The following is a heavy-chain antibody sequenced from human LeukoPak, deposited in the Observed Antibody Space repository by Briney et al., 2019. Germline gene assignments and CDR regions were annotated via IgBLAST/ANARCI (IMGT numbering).Heavy chain of an antibody. V-gene: IGHV3-48*03. CDR3: ARDLNWNYERALDY. CDR2: ISSSDSTI. Sequence: PGGSLRLSCAASGFTFSRFEMSWVRQAPGKGLEWVSYISSSDSTIYYADSVKGRFTISRDNAENSLYLQMNSLRAEDTAIYYCARDLNWNYERALDYWGQGTLVTVSS. D-gene: IGHD1-7*01. J-gene: IGHJ4*02. CDR1: GFTFSRFE.